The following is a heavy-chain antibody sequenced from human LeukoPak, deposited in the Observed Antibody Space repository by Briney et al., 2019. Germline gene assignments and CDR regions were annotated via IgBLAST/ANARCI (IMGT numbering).Heavy chain of an antibody. J-gene: IGHJ6*04. D-gene: IGHD5-12*01. CDR3: ARLSGYYYYYGMDV. CDR2: INSGGSST. V-gene: IGHV3-74*01. CDR1: GFTFSSYW. Sequence: PGGSLRLSCAASGFTFSSYWMHWVRQAPGKGLVWVSRINSGGSSTSYADSVKGRLTISRDNAKNTLYLQMNSLRAGDTAVYYCARLSGYYYYYGMDVWGKGTTVTVSS.